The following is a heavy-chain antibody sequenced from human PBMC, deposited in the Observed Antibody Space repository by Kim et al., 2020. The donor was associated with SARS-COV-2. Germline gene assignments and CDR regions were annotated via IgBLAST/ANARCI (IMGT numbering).Heavy chain of an antibody. J-gene: IGHJ6*02. CDR1: GGTFSSYA. CDR2: IIPIFGTA. D-gene: IGHD3-10*01. V-gene: IGHV1-69*13. Sequence: SVKVSCKASGGTFSSYAISWVRQAPGQGLEWMGGIIPIFGTANYAQKFQGRVTITADESTSTAYMELSSLRSEDTAVYYCARERARGGSGAYGMDVWGQGTTVTVSS. CDR3: ARERARGGSGAYGMDV.